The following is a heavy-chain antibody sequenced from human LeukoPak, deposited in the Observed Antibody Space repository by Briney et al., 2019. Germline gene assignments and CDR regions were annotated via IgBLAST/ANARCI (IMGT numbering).Heavy chain of an antibody. CDR1: GYTFTGYY. CDR2: INPNSGGT. D-gene: IGHD1-26*01. Sequence: GASVKVSCKASGYTFTGYYMHWVRRAPGQGLEWMGWINPNSGGTNYAQKFQGRVTMTRDTSISTAYMELSRLRSDDTAVYYCARGIVGATSPFDYWGQGTLVTVSS. J-gene: IGHJ4*02. V-gene: IGHV1-2*02. CDR3: ARGIVGATSPFDY.